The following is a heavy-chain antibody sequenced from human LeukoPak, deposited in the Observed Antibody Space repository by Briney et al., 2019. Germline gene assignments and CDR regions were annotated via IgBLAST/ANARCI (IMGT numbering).Heavy chain of an antibody. J-gene: IGHJ4*02. CDR1: GDSISSYY. CDR3: ARTRIPYFDY. Sequence: SETLSLTCTVSGDSISSYYWSWIRQPPGKGLGWIAYIYYSGSTNYNPSLKSRLTISVDTSKNQFSLKLSSVTATDTAVYYCARTRIPYFDYWGQGTLVTVSS. V-gene: IGHV4-59*08. D-gene: IGHD2-21*01. CDR2: IYYSGST.